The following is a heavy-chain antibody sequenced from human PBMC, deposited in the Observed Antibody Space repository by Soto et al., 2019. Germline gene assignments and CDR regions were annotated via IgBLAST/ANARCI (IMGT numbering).Heavy chain of an antibody. Sequence: PGGSLRLSCVGSGFMLSNYAMTWVRQAPGKGLEWVSTVTASGGGTFYANSVKGRFTISRDNSRNTLHLQMSSLRVEDTALYYCAKALVPALTAKFGYWGQGTLVTVSS. V-gene: IGHV3-23*01. CDR1: GFMLSNYA. CDR2: VTASGGGT. CDR3: AKALVPALTAKFGY. J-gene: IGHJ4*02. D-gene: IGHD5-18*01.